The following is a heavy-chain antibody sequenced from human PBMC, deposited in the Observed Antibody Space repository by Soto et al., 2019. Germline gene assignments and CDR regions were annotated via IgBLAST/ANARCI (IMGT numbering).Heavy chain of an antibody. D-gene: IGHD6-13*01. CDR1: GFTFSSYW. CDR2: INSDGSST. CDR3: ARVPAAGIAFDI. V-gene: IGHV3-74*01. J-gene: IGHJ3*02. Sequence: GGSLRLSCAASGFTFSSYWMHWVRQAPGKGLVWVSRINSDGSSTSYADSVKGRFTIFRDNAKNTLYLQMNSLRAEDTAVYYCARVPAAGIAFDIWGQGTMVTVSS.